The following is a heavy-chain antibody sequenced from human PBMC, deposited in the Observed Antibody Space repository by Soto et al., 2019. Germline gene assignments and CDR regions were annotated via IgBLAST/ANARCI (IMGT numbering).Heavy chain of an antibody. J-gene: IGHJ4*02. CDR3: ARVDDSSGYYYDY. CDR2: TRNKANSYTT. Sequence: VQLVESGGGMVQPGGSLRLSCAASGFTFSDHYMDWVRQAPGKGQEWVGRTRNKANSYTTEYAASVKGRFTISRDDSKNSLYLQMNSLKTEDTAVYYCARVDDSSGYYYDYWGQGTLVTVSS. D-gene: IGHD3-22*01. CDR1: GFTFSDHY. V-gene: IGHV3-72*01.